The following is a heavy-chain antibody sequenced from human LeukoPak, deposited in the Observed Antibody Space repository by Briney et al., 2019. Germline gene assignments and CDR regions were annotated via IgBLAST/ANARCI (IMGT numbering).Heavy chain of an antibody. Sequence: GESLKISCKSSGYSFTSYWIGWVRQMPGKGLEWMGIIYPGDSDTTYSPSFRGQVTISADKSISTAYLQWSSLKASDTAMYYCARQSVIYSNSAFDYWGQGTLVTVSS. CDR1: GYSFTSYW. D-gene: IGHD4-11*01. CDR2: IYPGDSDT. V-gene: IGHV5-51*01. CDR3: ARQSVIYSNSAFDY. J-gene: IGHJ4*02.